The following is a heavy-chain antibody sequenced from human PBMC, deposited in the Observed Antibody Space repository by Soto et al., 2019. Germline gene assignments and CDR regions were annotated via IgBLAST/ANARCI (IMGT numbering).Heavy chain of an antibody. CDR1: GASIHNGGYF. D-gene: IGHD3-22*01. Sequence: PSETLSLTCSVSGASIHNGGYFWSWIRQSPEKGLEWIGYIHYGGSTYNNPSLQSRVTMSVDRSRNQFSLKLNSVTAADTAVYYCARVRREYDNSGPVDYWGQGTLVTVSS. J-gene: IGHJ4*02. CDR3: ARVRREYDNSGPVDY. CDR2: IHYGGST. V-gene: IGHV4-30-2*06.